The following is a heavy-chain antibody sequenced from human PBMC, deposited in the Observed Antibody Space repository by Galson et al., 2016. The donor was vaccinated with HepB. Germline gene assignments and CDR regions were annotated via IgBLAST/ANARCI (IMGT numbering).Heavy chain of an antibody. CDR3: ARESCQGYCPYHYYGMDD. V-gene: IGHV3-7*01. Sequence: SLRLSCAASGFTFSSYWMGWVRQAPGKGLEWVANIKQDGSEKYYVDSVEGRFTISRDNAKNSLHLQMNSLRAEDTAVYYCARESCQGYCPYHYYGMDDCGQGTTVTVSS. CDR1: GFTFSSYW. CDR2: IKQDGSEK. D-gene: IGHD2-15*01. J-gene: IGHJ6*02.